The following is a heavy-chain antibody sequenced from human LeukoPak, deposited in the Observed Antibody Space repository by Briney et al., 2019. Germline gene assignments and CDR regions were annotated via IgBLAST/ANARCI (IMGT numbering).Heavy chain of an antibody. V-gene: IGHV3-48*03. D-gene: IGHD6-13*01. J-gene: IGHJ5*02. Sequence: GGSLRLSCAGSGFTFSSYEMNWVRQAPGKGLEWISYIGSGSYTIYYADSVKGRFTTFRDNAKNSLYLQMNGLRAEDTAVYYCARVKVAVAGIGWFDPWGQGSLVTVSS. CDR3: ARVKVAVAGIGWFDP. CDR2: IGSGSYTI. CDR1: GFTFSSYE.